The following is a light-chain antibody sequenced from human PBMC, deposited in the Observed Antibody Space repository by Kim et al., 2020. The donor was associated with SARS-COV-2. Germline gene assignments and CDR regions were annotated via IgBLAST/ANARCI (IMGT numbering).Light chain of an antibody. CDR2: DAS. Sequence: LSPGERATCSCRASQSVSGSYSAWYQQKPGQAPRLLIYDASTRATGIPDRFSGSGSGTDFTLTISRLEPEDFAVYYCQQYGSSPQTFGQGTKVDIK. CDR3: QQYGSSPQT. CDR1: QSVSGSY. V-gene: IGKV3-20*01. J-gene: IGKJ1*01.